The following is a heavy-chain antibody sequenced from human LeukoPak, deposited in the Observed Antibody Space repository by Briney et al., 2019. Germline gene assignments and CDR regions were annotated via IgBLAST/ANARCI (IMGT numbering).Heavy chain of an antibody. CDR1: RFDVSTNF. CDR3: AKGDNSGYEAIGASDI. CDR2: IRASGGST. Sequence: GGSLRLSCAASRFDVSTNFVSLVRQAPGKGLEWVSAIRASGGSTYNADSVKGRFTISRDNSRNTVSLQMSSLRAEDTAVYYCAKGDNSGYEAIGASDIWGQGTMVTVSS. J-gene: IGHJ3*02. V-gene: IGHV3-23*01. D-gene: IGHD5-12*01.